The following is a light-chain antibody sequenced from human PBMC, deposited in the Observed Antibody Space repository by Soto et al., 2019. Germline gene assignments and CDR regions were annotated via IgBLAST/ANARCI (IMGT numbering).Light chain of an antibody. Sequence: QSVLTQPPSASGTPGQRVTISCSGSNSNIGSNTVNWYQQLPGTAPNLLIYYDNLRPSGVPDRISGSKSGTSASLAISGLQSADEADYYCAAWDDSLNGRVFGTGTKLTVL. CDR1: NSNIGSNT. CDR2: YDN. V-gene: IGLV1-44*01. CDR3: AAWDDSLNGRV. J-gene: IGLJ1*01.